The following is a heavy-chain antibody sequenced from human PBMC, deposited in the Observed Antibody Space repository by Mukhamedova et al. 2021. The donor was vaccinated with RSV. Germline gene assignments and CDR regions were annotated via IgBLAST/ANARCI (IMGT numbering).Heavy chain of an antibody. CDR2: GTT. J-gene: IGHJ4*02. V-gene: IGHV3-15*01. Sequence: GTTDYAAPVKGRFTISRDDSKNTLYLQMNSLKTEDTAVYYCTTEMGIVPFGYWGQGTLVTVSS. D-gene: IGHD1-26*01. CDR3: TTEMGIVPFGY.